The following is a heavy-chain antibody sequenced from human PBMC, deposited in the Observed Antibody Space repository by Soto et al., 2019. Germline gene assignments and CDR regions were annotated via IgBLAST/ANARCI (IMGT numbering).Heavy chain of an antibody. CDR2: ISYDGSNK. Sequence: QVQLVESGGGVVQPGRSLRLSCAASGFTFSSYAMHWVRQAPGKGLEWVAVISYDGSNKYYADSVKGRFTISRDNSKNTLYLQMNSLRAEDTAVYYWARGSLRGSFLLDYWGQGTLVTVSS. V-gene: IGHV3-30-3*01. J-gene: IGHJ4*02. CDR1: GFTFSSYA. D-gene: IGHD1-26*01. CDR3: ARGSLRGSFLLDY.